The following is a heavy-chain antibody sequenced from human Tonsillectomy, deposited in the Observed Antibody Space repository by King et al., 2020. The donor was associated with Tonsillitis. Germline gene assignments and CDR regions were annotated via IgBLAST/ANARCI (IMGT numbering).Heavy chain of an antibody. V-gene: IGHV4-39*01. J-gene: IGHJ4*02. CDR2: IYYSGST. CDR1: GGSISSSDYY. CDR3: ANWYSSGWYYFDQ. Sequence: QLQESGPGLVKPSETLSLTCTVSGGSISSSDYYWGWIRQPPGKGLEWIGSIYYSGSTYYNPSLKSRVTISVDTSKNQFSLMLSSVTAADTAVYYCANWYSSGWYYFDQWGQGTLVTVSS. D-gene: IGHD6-19*01.